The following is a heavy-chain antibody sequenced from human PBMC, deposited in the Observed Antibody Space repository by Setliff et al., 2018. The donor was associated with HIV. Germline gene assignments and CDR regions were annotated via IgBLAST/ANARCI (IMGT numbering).Heavy chain of an antibody. J-gene: IGHJ5*01. D-gene: IGHD2-8*01. CDR3: ARPLLRTNTVYGILGNWFDS. Sequence: LRLSCATSGFTFSSYEMNWVRQAPGKGLEWVSYISSGGHTVYHADSVKGRFTISRDNARNSLSLQMDGLTAEDTAVYYCARPLLRTNTVYGILGNWFDSWGRGTLVTVSS. CDR1: GFTFSSYE. V-gene: IGHV3-48*03. CDR2: ISSGGHTV.